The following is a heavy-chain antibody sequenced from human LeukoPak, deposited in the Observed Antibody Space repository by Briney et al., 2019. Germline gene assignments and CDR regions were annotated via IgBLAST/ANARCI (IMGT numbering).Heavy chain of an antibody. CDR3: ARGVAYYYDSSGYYYGGSAKYYFDY. Sequence: SETLSLTCTVSGGSISSSSYYWGWIRQPPGKGLEWIGSIYYSGSTYYNPSPKSRVTISVDTSKNQFSLKLSSVTAADTAVYYCARGVAYYYDSSGYYYGGSAKYYFDYWGQGTLVTVSS. J-gene: IGHJ4*02. V-gene: IGHV4-39*07. CDR1: GGSISSSSYY. CDR2: IYYSGST. D-gene: IGHD3-22*01.